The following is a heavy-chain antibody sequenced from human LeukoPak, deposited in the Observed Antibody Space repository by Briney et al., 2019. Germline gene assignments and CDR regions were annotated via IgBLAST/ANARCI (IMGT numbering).Heavy chain of an antibody. CDR3: AKASGSYYWAFDY. Sequence: GGSLRLSCAASGFTFSSYSMNWVRQAPGKGLEWVSSISSSCSYIYYADSVKGRFTISRDNAKNSLYLQMNSLRAEDTAVYYCAKASGSYYWAFDYWGQGTLVTVSS. J-gene: IGHJ4*02. CDR2: ISSSCSYI. D-gene: IGHD1-26*01. CDR1: GFTFSSYS. V-gene: IGHV3-21*04.